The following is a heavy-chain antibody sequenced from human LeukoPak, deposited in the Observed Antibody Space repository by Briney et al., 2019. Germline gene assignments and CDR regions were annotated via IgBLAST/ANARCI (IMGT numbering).Heavy chain of an antibody. D-gene: IGHD4-23*01. Sequence: ASVKVSCKAAGYTFIRHGISWVRQAPGQGLEWMGWISAYNGNTKNVQKFQGRVTMTTDTSTSIAYMELRSLRSDDTAVYYCARGGQLLTSDFDYWGQGTLVTVSS. V-gene: IGHV1-18*01. CDR3: ARGGQLLTSDFDY. J-gene: IGHJ4*02. CDR1: GYTFIRHG. CDR2: ISAYNGNT.